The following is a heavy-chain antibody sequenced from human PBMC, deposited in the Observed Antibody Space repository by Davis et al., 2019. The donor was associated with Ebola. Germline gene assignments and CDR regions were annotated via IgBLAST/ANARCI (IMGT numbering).Heavy chain of an antibody. D-gene: IGHD6-19*01. Sequence: ASVKVSCKASGNTFSNVHMHWVRQAPGQGLEWMGIIKHSGETIYAQKFQGRVTITTDTSASTAYLDLSSLRSDDTAVFYCARATFGYNSGWYADYWGQGTLVTVSS. CDR2: IKHSGET. V-gene: IGHV1-46*01. CDR1: GNTFSNVH. CDR3: ARATFGYNSGWYADY. J-gene: IGHJ4*02.